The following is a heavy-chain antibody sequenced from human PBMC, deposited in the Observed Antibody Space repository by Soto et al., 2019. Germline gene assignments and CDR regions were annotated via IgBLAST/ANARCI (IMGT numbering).Heavy chain of an antibody. CDR3: AKVLYRGSHHEGAES. V-gene: IGHV3-30*18. CDR2: ISDDGSKE. J-gene: IGHJ1*01. CDR1: GFPFSSYG. D-gene: IGHD1-26*01. Sequence: QVQLVESGGGVVQPGRSLRLSCAASGFPFSSYGMHWVRQVPGKGLEWAAVISDDGSKEWYAVSVTGRVTISRDNSKNALSLQTPSLRAEDTALYYCAKVLYRGSHHEGAESWCQGAVASFSS.